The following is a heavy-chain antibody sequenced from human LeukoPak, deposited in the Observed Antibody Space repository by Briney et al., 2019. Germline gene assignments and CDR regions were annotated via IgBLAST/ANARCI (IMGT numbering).Heavy chain of an antibody. D-gene: IGHD3-10*01. J-gene: IGHJ5*02. CDR1: GGSFSGYY. CDR2: INHSGST. Sequence: SETLSLTCAVYGGSFSGYYWSWIRQPPGKGLEWIREINHSGSTNYNPSLKSRVTISVDTSKNQFSLKLSSVTAADTAVYYCARERILWFGELLEGVVRWFDPWGQGTLVTVSS. V-gene: IGHV4-34*01. CDR3: ARERILWFGELLEGVVRWFDP.